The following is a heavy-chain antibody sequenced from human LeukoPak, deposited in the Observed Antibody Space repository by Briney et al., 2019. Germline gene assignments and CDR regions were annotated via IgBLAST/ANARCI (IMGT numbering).Heavy chain of an antibody. CDR2: ISGSGDST. J-gene: IGHJ5*02. V-gene: IGHV3-23*01. CDR3: AKGISGTVRGVIGDL. CDR1: GFTFGAYA. D-gene: IGHD3-10*01. Sequence: GGSLGLSCAASGFTFGAYAMTWVRQAPGKGLEWVSAISGSGDSTFYADSVKGRFTISRDNSKNTLYLQMNSLRAEDTAVYYCAKGISGTVRGVIGDLWGQGTLVTVSS.